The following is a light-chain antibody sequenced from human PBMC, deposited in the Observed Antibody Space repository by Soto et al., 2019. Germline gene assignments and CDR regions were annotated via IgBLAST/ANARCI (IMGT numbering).Light chain of an antibody. J-gene: IGLJ2*01. CDR1: SSDVGGYNS. Sequence: QSALTQPRSVSGSPGQSVTISCTGTSSDVGGYNSVSWYQQHPGKAPKLMIYDVSKRPSGVPDRCSGSKSGNTASLTISGLQAEDEADYYCCSYAGSYTFDVVFGGGTKLTVL. V-gene: IGLV2-11*01. CDR3: CSYAGSYTFDVV. CDR2: DVS.